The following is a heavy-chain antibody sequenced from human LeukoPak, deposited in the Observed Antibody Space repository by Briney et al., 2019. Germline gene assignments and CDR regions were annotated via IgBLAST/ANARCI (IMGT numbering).Heavy chain of an antibody. CDR2: INPNSGGT. V-gene: IGHV1-2*02. J-gene: IGHJ4*02. CDR3: ARGLDDYGGNSYFDY. D-gene: IGHD4-23*01. Sequence: ASVKVSCKASGYTFTGYYMHWVRQAPGQGLEWMGWINPNSGGTNYAQKFQGRVTMTRDTSISTAYMELSRLRSDDTAVYYCARGLDDYGGNSYFDYWGQGTLVTVSS. CDR1: GYTFTGYY.